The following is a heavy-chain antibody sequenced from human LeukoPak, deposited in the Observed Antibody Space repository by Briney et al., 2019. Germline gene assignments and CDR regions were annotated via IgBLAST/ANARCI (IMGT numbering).Heavy chain of an antibody. CDR3: VRYFDWLPYYFDF. Sequence: PGGSLRLSCAASGFNFNDYGMHWVRRAPGKGLDWVAGISYDGNKKHYADSVKGRFTISRDNSQNTMFLQMNSLRAEDTAVYYCVRYFDWLPYYFDFWGQGTLVIVSS. D-gene: IGHD3-9*01. J-gene: IGHJ4*02. V-gene: IGHV3-30*03. CDR1: GFNFNDYG. CDR2: ISYDGNKK.